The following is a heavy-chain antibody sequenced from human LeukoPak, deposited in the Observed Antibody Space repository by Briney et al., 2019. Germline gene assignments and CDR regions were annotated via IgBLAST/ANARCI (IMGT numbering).Heavy chain of an antibody. D-gene: IGHD5-24*01. CDR1: GGSISSHY. CDR3: ARDGDGYRVGYMDV. V-gene: IGHV4-59*11. J-gene: IGHJ6*03. CDR2: IYYSGST. Sequence: SETLSLTCTVSGGSISSHYWSWIRQPPGKGLEWIGYIYYSGSTNYDPSLKSRVTISVDTSKNQFSLKLSSVTAADTAVYYCARDGDGYRVGYMDVWGKGTTVTVSS.